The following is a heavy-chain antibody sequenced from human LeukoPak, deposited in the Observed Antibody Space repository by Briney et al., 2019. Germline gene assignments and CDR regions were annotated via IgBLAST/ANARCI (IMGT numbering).Heavy chain of an antibody. CDR1: GYTFTGYY. CDR3: ARGVCSGGSCYRRGIIFDY. D-gene: IGHD2-15*01. CDR2: INPNSGGT. V-gene: IGHV1-2*02. J-gene: IGHJ4*02. Sequence: ASVKVSCKASGYTFTGYYMHWVRQAPGQGLEWMGWINPNSGGTNYAQKFQGRVTMTRDTSISTAYMELSSLRSEDTAVYYCARGVCSGGSCYRRGIIFDYWGQGTLVTVSS.